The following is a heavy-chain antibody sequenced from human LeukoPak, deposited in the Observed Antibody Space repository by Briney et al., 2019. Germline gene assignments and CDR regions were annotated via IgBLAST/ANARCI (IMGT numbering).Heavy chain of an antibody. CDR2: ISSSSRYI. Sequence: PGGSLRLSCAASGFTFSSYSMNWVRQAPGKGLEWVSSISSSSRYIYYADSVKGRFTISRDSAKNSLYLQMNSLRAEDTAVYYCARDTGFGEFHLDYWGQGTLVTVSS. V-gene: IGHV3-21*01. J-gene: IGHJ4*02. CDR1: GFTFSSYS. CDR3: ARDTGFGEFHLDY. D-gene: IGHD3-10*01.